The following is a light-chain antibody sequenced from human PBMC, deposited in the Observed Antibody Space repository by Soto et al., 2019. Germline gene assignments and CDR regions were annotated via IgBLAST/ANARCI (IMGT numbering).Light chain of an antibody. V-gene: IGKV3D-20*02. CDR3: QQRSDRLPIT. Sequence: EIVLTQSPDTLSLSPGERATLSCRASQSISSRYLAWYQQRPGQSPRLLIFGSSTRVTGVPDRFSGSGSGTDFTLTISSLEPEDSAVYYCQQRSDRLPITFGQGTRLEIK. J-gene: IGKJ5*01. CDR1: QSISSRY. CDR2: GSS.